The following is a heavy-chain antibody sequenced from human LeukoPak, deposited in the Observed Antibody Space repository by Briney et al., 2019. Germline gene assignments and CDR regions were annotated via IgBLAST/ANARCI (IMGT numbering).Heavy chain of an antibody. V-gene: IGHV5-51*01. CDR2: TYPGDSDT. Sequence: GESLQISCKGSGYSFTSYWLGWVRQMPGKGLEWMGITYPGDSDTRYSPSFQGQVTISADKSISTAYLQWSSLKASDTAMYYCARRTGSSGWYVLDYWGQGTLVTVSS. CDR1: GYSFTSYW. D-gene: IGHD6-19*01. CDR3: ARRTGSSGWYVLDY. J-gene: IGHJ4*02.